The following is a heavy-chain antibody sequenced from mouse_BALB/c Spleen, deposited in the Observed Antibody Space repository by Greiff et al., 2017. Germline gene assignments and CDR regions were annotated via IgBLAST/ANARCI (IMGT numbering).Heavy chain of an antibody. Sequence: VMLVESGPGLVAPSQSLSITCTVSGFSLTSYGVHWVRQPPGKGMEWLGVIWAGGSTNYNSALMSRLSISKDNSKSQVFLKMNSLQTDDTAMYYCARERDGNYEGFAYWGQGTLVTVSA. J-gene: IGHJ3*01. CDR1: GFSLTSYG. CDR3: ARERDGNYEGFAY. CDR2: IWAGGST. D-gene: IGHD2-1*01. V-gene: IGHV2-9*02.